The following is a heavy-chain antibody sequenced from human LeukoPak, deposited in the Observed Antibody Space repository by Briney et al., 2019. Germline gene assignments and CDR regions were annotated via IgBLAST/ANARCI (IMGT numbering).Heavy chain of an antibody. Sequence: PGESLKISCKGSGYSFTSYWIGWVRQMPGKGLEWKGIIYPGDSDTRYSPSFQGQVTISADKSISTAYLQWSSLKASDTAMYYCASQGYGSGSYYNVKASDIWGQGTMVTVSS. J-gene: IGHJ3*02. CDR2: IYPGDSDT. CDR1: GYSFTSYW. D-gene: IGHD3-10*01. CDR3: ASQGYGSGSYYNVKASDI. V-gene: IGHV5-51*01.